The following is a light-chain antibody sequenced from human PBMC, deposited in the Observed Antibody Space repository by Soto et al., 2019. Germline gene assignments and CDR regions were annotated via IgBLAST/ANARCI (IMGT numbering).Light chain of an antibody. V-gene: IGKV3-20*01. CDR1: QSVSSSY. J-gene: IGKJ2*01. Sequence: EIVLTQSPGTLSLSPGERATLSCRASQSVSSSYLAWYQQKPGQAPRLLIYGASSRATGIPDRFSGSGSGTDFTLTISRLEAEDFAVYYCQQDGSSPMYTFGQGTKVEIK. CDR2: GAS. CDR3: QQDGSSPMYT.